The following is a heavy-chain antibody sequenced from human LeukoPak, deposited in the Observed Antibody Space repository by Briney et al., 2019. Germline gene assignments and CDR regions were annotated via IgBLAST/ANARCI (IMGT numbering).Heavy chain of an antibody. CDR1: GFTFSSYS. Sequence: GGSLRLSCAASGFTFSSYSMNWVRQAPGKGLEWVSSIRSSSSYIYYADSVKGRFTISRDNAKNSLYLQMNSLRAEDTAVYYCARRDYYDSSGHKPFDIWGQGTMVTVSS. D-gene: IGHD3-22*01. CDR2: IRSSSSYI. V-gene: IGHV3-21*01. CDR3: ARRDYYDSSGHKPFDI. J-gene: IGHJ3*02.